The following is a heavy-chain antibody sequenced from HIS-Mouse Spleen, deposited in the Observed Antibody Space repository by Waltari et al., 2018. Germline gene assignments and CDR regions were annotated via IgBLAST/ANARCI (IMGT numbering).Heavy chain of an antibody. D-gene: IGHD7-27*01. CDR2: IKQDGSEK. CDR3: ARDGGTGDFDY. Sequence: EVQLVESGGGLVQPGGSLRLSCVASGFPFGSYWMSWVRQAPGKGLEWVANIKQDGSEKYYVDSVKGRFTISRDNAKNSLYLQMNSLRAEDTAVYYCARDGGTGDFDYWGQGTLVTVSS. J-gene: IGHJ4*02. CDR1: GFPFGSYW. V-gene: IGHV3-7*01.